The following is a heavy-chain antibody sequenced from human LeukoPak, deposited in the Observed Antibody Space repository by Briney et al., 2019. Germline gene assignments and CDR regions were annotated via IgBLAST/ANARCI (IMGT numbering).Heavy chain of an antibody. Sequence: PSETLSLTCAVYGGSFSGYYWSWLRQPPGKGLEWIGEINHSGSTNYNPSLKSRVTISVDTSKNQFSLKLSSVTAADTAVYYCARYRSYSSSWYSRSRYFYYWGQGTLVTVSS. CDR2: INHSGST. CDR3: ARYRSYSSSWYSRSRYFYY. V-gene: IGHV4-34*01. J-gene: IGHJ4*02. CDR1: GGSFSGYY. D-gene: IGHD6-13*01.